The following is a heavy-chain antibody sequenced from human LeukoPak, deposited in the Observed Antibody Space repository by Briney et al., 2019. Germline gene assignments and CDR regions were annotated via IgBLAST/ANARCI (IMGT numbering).Heavy chain of an antibody. Sequence: SETLSLTCSVPGGSVSDYYWSWIRQSLGKGLEWIGYFYSGSSRFNPSLKSRVTISIDTSKNQFSLRLTSVTAADTAVYYCASQYCSSSSCYAGEHDYWGQGTLVTVSS. V-gene: IGHV4-59*08. CDR3: ASQYCSSSSCYAGEHDY. CDR2: FYSGSS. CDR1: GGSVSDYY. J-gene: IGHJ4*02. D-gene: IGHD2-2*01.